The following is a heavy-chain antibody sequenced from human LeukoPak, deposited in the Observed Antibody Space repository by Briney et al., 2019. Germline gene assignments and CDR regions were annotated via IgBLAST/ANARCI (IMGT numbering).Heavy chain of an antibody. CDR2: IVVGSGNT. D-gene: IGHD3-22*01. Sequence: VASVKVSCKASGFTFTSSAVQWVRQARGQRLEWIGWIVVGSGNTNYAQKFQERVTITRDMSTSTAYMELSSLRSEDTAVNYCAAVAPLDYYDSSGHDYWGQGTLVTVSS. CDR1: GFTFTSSA. J-gene: IGHJ4*02. V-gene: IGHV1-58*01. CDR3: AAVAPLDYYDSSGHDY.